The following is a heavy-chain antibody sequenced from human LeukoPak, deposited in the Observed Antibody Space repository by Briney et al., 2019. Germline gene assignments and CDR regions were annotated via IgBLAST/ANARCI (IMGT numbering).Heavy chain of an antibody. CDR1: GFTVSSKY. Sequence: PGGSLRLSCAASGFTVSSKYMTWVRQAPGKGLEWVSTISGSGANTYYADSVKGRFTISRDNSKNTLSLQMNSLRVEDTALYYCAKYSDSTGAHYFDYWGQGTLVTVSS. J-gene: IGHJ4*02. D-gene: IGHD2/OR15-2a*01. CDR2: ISGSGANT. CDR3: AKYSDSTGAHYFDY. V-gene: IGHV3-23*01.